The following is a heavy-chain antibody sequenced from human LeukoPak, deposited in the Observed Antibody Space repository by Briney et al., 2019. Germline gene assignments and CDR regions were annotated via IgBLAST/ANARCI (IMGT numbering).Heavy chain of an antibody. Sequence: PGGSLRLSCAASGFTFSSYWMHWVRQAPGKGLVWVSRINSDGSSTSYADSVKGRFTISRDNSKNTLYLQMNSLRAEDTAVYYCAKEATRLRDLNWGQGTLVTVSS. CDR3: AKEATRLRDLN. CDR2: INSDGSST. J-gene: IGHJ4*02. V-gene: IGHV3-74*01. D-gene: IGHD3-9*01. CDR1: GFTFSSYW.